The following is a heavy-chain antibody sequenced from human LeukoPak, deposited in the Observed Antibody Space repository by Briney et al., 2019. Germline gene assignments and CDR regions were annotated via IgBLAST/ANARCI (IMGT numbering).Heavy chain of an antibody. D-gene: IGHD5-12*01. CDR2: IYYSGTT. V-gene: IGHV4-39*01. CDR1: GGSISSSSYY. Sequence: NPSETLSLTCTVSGGSISSSSYYWGWIRQPPGKGLEWIGNIYYSGTTYCNPSLKSRVTMSVDTSKNQFSLNLSSVTAADTALYYRARASWSGYSGYGVFDHWGQGTLVTVSS. CDR3: ARASWSGYSGYGVFDH. J-gene: IGHJ4*02.